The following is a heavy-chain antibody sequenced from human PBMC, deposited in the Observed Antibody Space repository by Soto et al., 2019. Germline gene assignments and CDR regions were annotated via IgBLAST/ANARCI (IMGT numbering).Heavy chain of an antibody. CDR2: IYHSGST. V-gene: IGHV4-38-2*01. CDR1: GYSISSGYY. D-gene: IGHD1-7*01. J-gene: IGHJ4*02. CDR3: AVCAKLDVGPLHR. Sequence: SETLSLTCAVSGYSISSGYYWGWIRQPPGKGLEWIGSIYHSGSTYYNPSLKSRVTISVDTSKNQFSLKLSSVTAADTAVYYCAVCAKLDVGPLHRWGQGTLVTVSS.